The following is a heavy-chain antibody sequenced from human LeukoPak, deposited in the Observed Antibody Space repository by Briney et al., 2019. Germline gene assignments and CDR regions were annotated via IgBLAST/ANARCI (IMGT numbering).Heavy chain of an antibody. D-gene: IGHD2-15*01. CDR3: AREQVDYYFDY. J-gene: IGHJ4*02. Sequence: QPGRSLRLSCAASGFTFSSYAMHWVRQAPGKGLEWVAVISYDGSNKYYADSVKGRFTISRDNSKNTLYLQMNSLRAEDTAVYYCAREQVDYYFDYWGQGTLVTVSS. CDR2: ISYDGSNK. V-gene: IGHV3-30-3*01. CDR1: GFTFSSYA.